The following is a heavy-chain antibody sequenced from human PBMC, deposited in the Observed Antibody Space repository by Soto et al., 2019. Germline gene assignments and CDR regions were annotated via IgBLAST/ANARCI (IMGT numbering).Heavy chain of an antibody. D-gene: IGHD3-16*02. CDR1: GFIFRNYW. CDR3: ARPYYDQIWGSYRSPFDY. V-gene: IGHV3-7*01. CDR2: IKEDGNEK. J-gene: IGHJ4*02. Sequence: GGSLRLSCAASGFIFRNYWMTWVRQAPGKGLEWVANIKEDGNEKYYVDSVKGRFTISRDNAKNALNLQMNSLRAEYTAVYYCARPYYDQIWGSYRSPFDYWGQGTLVTVSS.